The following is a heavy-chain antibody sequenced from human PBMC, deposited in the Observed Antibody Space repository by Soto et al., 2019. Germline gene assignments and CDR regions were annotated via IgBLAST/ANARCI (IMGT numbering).Heavy chain of an antibody. CDR1: GGSISSYY. Sequence: SETLSLTCTVSGGSISSYYWSWIRQPPGKGLEWIGYIYYSGSTNYNPSLKSRVTISLDTSKNQFSLKLSCVTAADTAVYYCAREGDYDSLGCQHDSTDRYDYWGQ. J-gene: IGHJ4*02. V-gene: IGHV4-59*12. CDR2: IYYSGST. CDR3: AREGDYDSLGCQHDSTDRYDY. D-gene: IGHD3-22*01.